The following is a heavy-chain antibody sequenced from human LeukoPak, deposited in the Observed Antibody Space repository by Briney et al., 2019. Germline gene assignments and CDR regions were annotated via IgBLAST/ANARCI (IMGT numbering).Heavy chain of an antibody. CDR1: GGSISSSSNS. CDR3: ARLKVVAAAFDC. J-gene: IGHJ4*02. V-gene: IGHV4-39*01. Sequence: SETLSLTCTVSGGSISSSSNSWGWIRQPPGKGLEWIGSISYSGSTYYNPSLKSRVTISVDTSKNQFSLKLSSVTAADTAVYYCARLKVVAAAFDCWGQGTLVTVSS. D-gene: IGHD2-15*01. CDR2: ISYSGST.